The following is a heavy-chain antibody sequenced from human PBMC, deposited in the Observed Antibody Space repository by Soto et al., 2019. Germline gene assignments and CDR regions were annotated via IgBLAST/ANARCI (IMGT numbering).Heavy chain of an antibody. D-gene: IGHD3-16*01. CDR3: AKDRVESGLGEVDY. CDR2: ISYDGSKK. Sequence: WGSLRLSCAASGFTFNTNGMHWVRQAPGKGLEWVAIISYDGSKKYYADSVKGRLTISRDNSKNTLYLQMNSLRPEDTAVYFCAKDRVESGLGEVDYWGQGTLVTVSS. J-gene: IGHJ4*02. V-gene: IGHV3-30*18. CDR1: GFTFNTNG.